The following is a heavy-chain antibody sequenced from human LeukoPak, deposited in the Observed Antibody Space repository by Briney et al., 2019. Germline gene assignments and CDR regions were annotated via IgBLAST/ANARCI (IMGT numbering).Heavy chain of an antibody. CDR1: GFTFSDYY. Sequence: GGSLRLSCAASGFTFSDYYMSWIRQAPGKGLEWVSYISSSGSTIYYADSVKGRFTISRDNAKNSLYLQMNSLRAEDTAVYYCARDYLWFGERHARYNWFDPWGQGTLVTVSS. CDR2: ISSSGSTI. CDR3: ARDYLWFGERHARYNWFDP. V-gene: IGHV3-11*01. D-gene: IGHD3-10*01. J-gene: IGHJ5*02.